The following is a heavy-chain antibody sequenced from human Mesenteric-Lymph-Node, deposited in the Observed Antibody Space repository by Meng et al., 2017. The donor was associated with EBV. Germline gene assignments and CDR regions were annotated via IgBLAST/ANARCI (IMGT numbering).Heavy chain of an antibody. CDR2: IYWDDDK. CDR1: GFSLSTPGVG. J-gene: IGHJ5*02. V-gene: IGHV2-5*02. CDR3: ARKNWNDRFDP. Sequence: QRTLKESGPTLVKPRQTLTLPCTFSGFSLSTPGVGVGWIRQPPGKALEWLALIYWDDDKHYSPSLKSRLTITKDTSKSQVVLTMTNMDPVDTATYYCARKNWNDRFDPWGQGTLVTVSS. D-gene: IGHD1-1*01.